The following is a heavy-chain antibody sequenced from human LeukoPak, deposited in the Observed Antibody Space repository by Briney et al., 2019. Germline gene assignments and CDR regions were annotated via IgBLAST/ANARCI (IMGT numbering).Heavy chain of an antibody. CDR1: GFSFRGYG. Sequence: GGSLRLSCAASGFSFRGYGMHWVRQAPGRGLEWVAFIRHDGSKVYSADSVKGRFTISRDNSKNTLYLQMNSLRGDDTALYYCAKDRDPPYFYYIDVWGNGTTVIVSS. D-gene: IGHD3-10*01. CDR3: AKDRDPPYFYYIDV. CDR2: IRHDGSKV. V-gene: IGHV3-30*02. J-gene: IGHJ6*03.